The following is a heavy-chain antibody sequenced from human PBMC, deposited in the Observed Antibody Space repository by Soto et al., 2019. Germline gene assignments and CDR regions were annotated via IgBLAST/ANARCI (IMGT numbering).Heavy chain of an antibody. J-gene: IGHJ6*03. D-gene: IGHD3-10*01. CDR2: ISGSGGST. CDR3: AKLSVPMVRGVIPTASDYYYMDV. CDR1: GFTFSSYA. V-gene: IGHV3-23*01. Sequence: LSLTCAASGFTFSSYAMSWVRPAPGKGLEWVSAISGSGGSTYYADSVKGRFTISRDNSKNTLYLQMNSLRAEETAVYYCAKLSVPMVRGVIPTASDYYYMDVWGKGTTVTVSS.